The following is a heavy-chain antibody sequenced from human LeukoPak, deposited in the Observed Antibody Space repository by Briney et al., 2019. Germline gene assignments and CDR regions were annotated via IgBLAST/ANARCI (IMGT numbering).Heavy chain of an antibody. J-gene: IGHJ4*02. V-gene: IGHV3-23*01. CDR1: GFTFSSYG. D-gene: IGHD3-22*01. CDR3: AKSRRSPWGSYYDSSGYSSYFDY. CDR2: ISGSGGST. Sequence: PGGSLRLSCAASGFTFSSYGMSWVRQAPGKGLEWVSAISGSGGSTYYADSVKGRFTISRDNSKNTLYLQMNSLRAEDTAVYYCAKSRRSPWGSYYDSSGYSSYFDYWGQGTLVTVSS.